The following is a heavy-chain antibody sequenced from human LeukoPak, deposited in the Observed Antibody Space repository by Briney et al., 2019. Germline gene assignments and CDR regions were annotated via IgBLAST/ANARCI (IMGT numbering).Heavy chain of an antibody. J-gene: IGHJ5*02. CDR1: GYTFTSYG. Sequence: ASVKVSCKASGYTFTSYGISWVRQAPGQGLERMGWISAYNGNTNYAQKLQGRVTMTTDTSTSTAYMELRSLRSDDTAVYYCASVQLLGNWFDPWGQGTLVTVSS. CDR3: ASVQLLGNWFDP. D-gene: IGHD2-2*01. CDR2: ISAYNGNT. V-gene: IGHV1-18*01.